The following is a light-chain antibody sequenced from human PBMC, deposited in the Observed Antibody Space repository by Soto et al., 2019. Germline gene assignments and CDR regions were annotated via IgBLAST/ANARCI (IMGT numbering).Light chain of an antibody. V-gene: IGKV1-39*01. CDR1: QSISSY. CDR2: AAS. CDR3: QQSYSTPRT. J-gene: IGKJ1*01. Sequence: DIQMTQSPSSLSASVGDRVTITCRASQSISSYLNWYQQKPGKAPKLLIYAASSLQSGVPSRFSGSGSGTDFTLTISSLQPEDFATYSCQQSYSTPRTFGQGTKGEIK.